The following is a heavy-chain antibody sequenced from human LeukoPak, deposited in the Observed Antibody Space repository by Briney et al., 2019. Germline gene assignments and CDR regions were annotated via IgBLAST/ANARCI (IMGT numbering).Heavy chain of an antibody. CDR1: DSTLINLA. D-gene: IGHD5-24*01. CDR2: ISGDGGST. CDR3: AKDLRRDGYTIYGMDV. J-gene: IGHJ6*02. V-gene: IGHV3-43*02. Sequence: RGSLKSSVEALDSTLINLACTWAGQAPGKGLDWVSLISGDGGSTYYADSAKGRFSISRDNSKNSLYLPMNSLRTEDTALYYCAKDLRRDGYTIYGMDVWGQGTTVTVSS.